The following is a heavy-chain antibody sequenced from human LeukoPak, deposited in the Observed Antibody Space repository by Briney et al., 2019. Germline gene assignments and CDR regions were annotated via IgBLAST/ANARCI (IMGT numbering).Heavy chain of an antibody. Sequence: GGSLRLSCAASGFTFSSYEMNWVRQAPGKGLEWVSYISSSGSTIYYADSVKGRFTISRDNAKNSLYLQMNSLRAEDTAVYYCAKFREPLVVVAATFDYWGQGTLVTVSS. CDR1: GFTFSSYE. D-gene: IGHD2-15*01. J-gene: IGHJ4*02. V-gene: IGHV3-48*03. CDR2: ISSSGSTI. CDR3: AKFREPLVVVAATFDY.